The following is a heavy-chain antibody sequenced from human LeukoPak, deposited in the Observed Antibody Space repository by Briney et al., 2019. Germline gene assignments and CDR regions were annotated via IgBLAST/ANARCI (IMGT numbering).Heavy chain of an antibody. CDR1: GGSFSGYY. D-gene: IGHD3-16*01. CDR3: ARGHHPLRGHLYDY. J-gene: IGHJ4*02. Sequence: SETLSLTCAVYGGSFSGYYWSWIRQPPGKGLEWIGEINHSGSTNYNPSLKSRVTISVDTSKNQFSLKLSSVTAADTAVYYCARGHHPLRGHLYDYWGLGTLVTVSS. CDR2: INHSGST. V-gene: IGHV4-34*01.